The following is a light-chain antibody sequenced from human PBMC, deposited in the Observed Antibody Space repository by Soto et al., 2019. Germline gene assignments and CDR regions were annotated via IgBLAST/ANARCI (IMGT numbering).Light chain of an antibody. CDR1: SSNIGAGHD. CDR3: QSYDTSLTYYV. J-gene: IGLJ1*01. Sequence: QLVLTQPPSVSGAPGQRVTISCTGSSSNIGAGHDVHWYQQFPGTAPKLLIYANTNRPSGVPDRFSASKSGTSASLAITGLQAEDEADYYCQSYDTSLTYYVFGAGTKLTVL. V-gene: IGLV1-40*01. CDR2: ANT.